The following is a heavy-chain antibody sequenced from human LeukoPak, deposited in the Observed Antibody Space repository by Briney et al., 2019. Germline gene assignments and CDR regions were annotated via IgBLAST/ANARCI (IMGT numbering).Heavy chain of an antibody. J-gene: IGHJ4*02. D-gene: IGHD6-25*01. Sequence: GESLQISCKGSGYRITSYWIGWVRQIPGKGLEWMAIIYPADSDIRYSPSFQGQVTISADKSISTAYLQWSSLKASDTAMYYCARSLTAAAGDYWGQGTLVTVSS. CDR3: ARSLTAAAGDY. V-gene: IGHV5-51*01. CDR2: IYPADSDI. CDR1: GYRITSYW.